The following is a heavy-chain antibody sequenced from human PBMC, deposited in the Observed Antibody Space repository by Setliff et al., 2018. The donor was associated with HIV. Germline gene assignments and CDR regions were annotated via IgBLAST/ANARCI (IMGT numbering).Heavy chain of an antibody. J-gene: IGHJ4*02. D-gene: IGHD2-2*01. CDR1: GGSFSGYY. V-gene: IGHV4-34*01. Sequence: SETLSLTCAVYGGSFSGYYWSWIRQAPGKGLEWIGEIDHSGSTNYNPSLKSRVTISVDTSKNHFSLRLTSVTAADTALYYCAKYGPNCSSTTCFDNWGQGTLVTVSS. CDR2: IDHSGST. CDR3: AKYGPNCSSTTCFDN.